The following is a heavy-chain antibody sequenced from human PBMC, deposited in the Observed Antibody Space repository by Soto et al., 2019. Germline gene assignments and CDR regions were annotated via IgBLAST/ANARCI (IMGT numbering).Heavy chain of an antibody. J-gene: IGHJ6*02. Sequence: GESLKISCKGSGYSFTSYWIGWVRQMPGKGLEWMGIIYPGDYDTRYSPSFQGQVTISADKSISTAYLQWSSLKASDTAMYYCARLGLRFLEWLPTHGMDVWGQGTTVTVSS. CDR3: ARLGLRFLEWLPTHGMDV. D-gene: IGHD3-3*01. CDR2: IYPGDYDT. CDR1: GYSFTSYW. V-gene: IGHV5-51*01.